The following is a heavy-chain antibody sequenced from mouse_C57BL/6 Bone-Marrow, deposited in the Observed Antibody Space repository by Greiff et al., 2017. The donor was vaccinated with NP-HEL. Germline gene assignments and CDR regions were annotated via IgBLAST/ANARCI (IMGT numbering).Heavy chain of an antibody. J-gene: IGHJ4*01. D-gene: IGHD2-3*01. CDR3: TTGYDGY. CDR2: IDPENGDT. V-gene: IGHV14-4*01. Sequence: DVQLQESGAELVRPGASVKLSCTASGFNIKDDYMHWVKQRPEQGLEWIGWIDPENGDTEYASKFQGKATITADTASNTAYLQLSSLTSEDTAVYYCTTGYDGYWGQGTSVTVSS. CDR1: GFNIKDDY.